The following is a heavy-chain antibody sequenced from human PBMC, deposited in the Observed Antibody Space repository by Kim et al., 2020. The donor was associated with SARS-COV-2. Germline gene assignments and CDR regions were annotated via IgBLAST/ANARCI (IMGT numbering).Heavy chain of an antibody. D-gene: IGHD3-16*01. V-gene: IGHV3-23*01. J-gene: IGHJ5*02. Sequence: YADAVKGRFSIARDQSKTTAYLQRNSLRVEDTAVYYCARGGHLGGSDPWGQGTLVTVSS. CDR3: ARGGHLGGSDP.